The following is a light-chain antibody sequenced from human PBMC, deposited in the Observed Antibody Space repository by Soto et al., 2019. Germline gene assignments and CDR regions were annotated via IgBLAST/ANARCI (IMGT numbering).Light chain of an antibody. J-gene: IGLJ3*02. V-gene: IGLV4-60*01. CDR3: AIWDTNTWV. CDR1: SGHSGYI. CDR2: LEGSGSY. Sequence: QPVLTQSSSASASLGSSVKLTCTLSSGHSGYIIAWLQQQPGKAARYLMKLEGSGSYNKGSGVPDRFSGSSSGADRYLTIANLQLEDEADYCCAIWDTNTWVFGGGTKLTVL.